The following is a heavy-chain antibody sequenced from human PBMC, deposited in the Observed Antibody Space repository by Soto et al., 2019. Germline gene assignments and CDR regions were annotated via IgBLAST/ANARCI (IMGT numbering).Heavy chain of an antibody. J-gene: IGHJ4*02. V-gene: IGHV1-18*04. Sequence: QVQLVQSGAEVKKPGASVKVSCKASGYTFTIYGISWVRQAPGQGLEWMGWISGYNGNTDYAQNLQDRVTLTTDASTRSVYMELRSLRSDDTAVDYCARVDYYDSSGYYGYWGQGTLITVSS. CDR1: GYTFTIYG. CDR3: ARVDYYDSSGYYGY. D-gene: IGHD3-22*01. CDR2: ISGYNGNT.